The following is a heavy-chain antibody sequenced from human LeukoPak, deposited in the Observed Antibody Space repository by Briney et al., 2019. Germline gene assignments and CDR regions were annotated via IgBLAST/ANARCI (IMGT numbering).Heavy chain of an antibody. V-gene: IGHV3-74*01. CDR1: GFAFSHHY. CDR2: IDIDGNT. Sequence: GGSLRLSCVASGFAFSHHYMHWVRQAPGKGMVWVSRIDIDGNTNYADSVKGRFTISRDSTKDTVYLQMNSLRAEDTAVYYCARDLNYNFDYWGQGALVTVSS. D-gene: IGHD5-24*01. CDR3: ARDLNYNFDY. J-gene: IGHJ4*02.